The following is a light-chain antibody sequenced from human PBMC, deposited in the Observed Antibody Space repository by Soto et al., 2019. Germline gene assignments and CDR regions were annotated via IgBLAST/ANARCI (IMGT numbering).Light chain of an antibody. J-gene: IGLJ1*01. V-gene: IGLV2-14*01. CDR3: SSYTSSSTPYV. CDR2: DVT. CDR1: SSDIGAYDY. Sequence: QSVLTQPASVSRSPGQSITISCTGSSSDIGAYDYVSWYQQRPVKAPKLMIFDVTNRPSGVSDRFSGSKSGNTASLTISGLQTEDEADYYCSSYTSSSTPYVFRTGTKVTVL.